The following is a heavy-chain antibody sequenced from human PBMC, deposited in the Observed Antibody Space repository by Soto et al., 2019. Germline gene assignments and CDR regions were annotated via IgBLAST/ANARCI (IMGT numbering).Heavy chain of an antibody. D-gene: IGHD2-2*01. J-gene: IGHJ4*02. CDR3: ARVRGYCSSTSCLNFDY. V-gene: IGHV4-59*01. CDR2: IYYSGNT. Sequence: PSETLSLSCTVSGSPISSYYWGWIRQSPGKGLEWIGFIYYSGNTNYNPSLKSRVTMSVDTSKNQFSLKLSSVTAADTAVYYCARVRGYCSSTSCLNFDYWGQGTLVTVSS. CDR1: GSPISSYY.